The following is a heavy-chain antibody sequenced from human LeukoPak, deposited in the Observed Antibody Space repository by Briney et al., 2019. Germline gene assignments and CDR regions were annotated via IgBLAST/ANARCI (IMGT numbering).Heavy chain of an antibody. CDR2: INQDASEI. CDR1: GFTFSTYW. D-gene: IGHD2-21*02. Sequence: GGSLRLSCAASGFTFSTYWMNWYRQAPGKGLEWVGNINQDASEINYVASVRGRFTISRDNAKNSLHLQMSSLRAEDTAVYYCATDRDNSDWQKRFDSWGQGTLVTVSS. CDR3: ATDRDNSDWQKRFDS. J-gene: IGHJ4*02. V-gene: IGHV3-7*01.